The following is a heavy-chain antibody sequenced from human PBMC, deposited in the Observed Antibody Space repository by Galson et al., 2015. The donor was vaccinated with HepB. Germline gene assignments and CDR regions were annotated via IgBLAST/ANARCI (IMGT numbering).Heavy chain of an antibody. D-gene: IGHD6-19*01. CDR2: IYPSGST. V-gene: IGHV4-4*07. CDR3: ARDPPYSFGWYFDC. CDR1: GGSISDNY. Sequence: ETLSLTCTVSGGSISDNYWSWIRQPAGKGLEWIGRIYPSGSTYYNPSLMSRVTMSAGTSKNQLSLNLNSVTAADTAVYYCARDPPYSFGWYFDCWGQGTLVTVSS. J-gene: IGHJ4*02.